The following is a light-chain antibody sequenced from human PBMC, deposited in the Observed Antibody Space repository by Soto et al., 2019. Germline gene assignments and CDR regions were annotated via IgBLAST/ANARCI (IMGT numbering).Light chain of an antibody. J-gene: IGKJ1*01. CDR2: GAS. CDR1: QSVSNN. Sequence: EIVMPQSPATPSVSPGERATLSCRASQSVSNNLAWYQQKPGQAPRPLMYGASTRATGIPARFSGSGSGTEFTLTISSLQSADFAVYFCQQYNNWARTFGQGTKVEVK. CDR3: QQYNNWART. V-gene: IGKV3-15*01.